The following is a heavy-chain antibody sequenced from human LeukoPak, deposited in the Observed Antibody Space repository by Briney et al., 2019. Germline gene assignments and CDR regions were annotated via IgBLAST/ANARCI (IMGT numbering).Heavy chain of an antibody. Sequence: SETLSLTCAVYGGSFSGYYWSWIRQPPGKGLEWIGEINHSGSTNYNPSLKSRVTISVETSKSQFSLKLTSVTAADTAVYYCAAQDYFGSGRVDWGQGTLVTVSS. D-gene: IGHD3-10*01. CDR3: AAQDYFGSGRVD. J-gene: IGHJ4*02. CDR2: INHSGST. CDR1: GGSFSGYY. V-gene: IGHV4-34*01.